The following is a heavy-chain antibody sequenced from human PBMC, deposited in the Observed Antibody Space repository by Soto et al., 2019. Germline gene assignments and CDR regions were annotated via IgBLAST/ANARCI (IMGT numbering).Heavy chain of an antibody. J-gene: IGHJ4*02. CDR2: IDDRGNT. CDR1: GGSITDSRHT. D-gene: IGHD2-15*01. CDR3: ARARGGYYLVN. V-gene: IGHV4-30-2*01. Sequence: QLQLQESASGLVKPSQTLALTCSVSGGSITDSRHTWSWVRQPPGKALEWIGYIDDRGNTYYPPALRPRATLSVDTSKNQFALKLTSVTAADTAVYFCARARGGYYLVNWGQGTLVTVSS.